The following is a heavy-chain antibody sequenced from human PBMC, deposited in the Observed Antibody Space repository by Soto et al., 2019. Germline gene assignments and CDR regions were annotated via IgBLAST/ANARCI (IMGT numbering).Heavy chain of an antibody. CDR1: GGSISSGDYY. V-gene: IGHV4-30-4*01. CDR2: IYYSGST. D-gene: IGHD3-3*01. CDR3: ARVGREDYDFWSGYYRNYYYYGMDV. Sequence: QVQLQESGPGLVKPSQTLSLTCTVSGGSISSGDYYWSWIRQPPGKGLEWIGYIYYSGSTYYNPSLKSRVTISVHTSKNQFSLKLSSVTAADTAVYYCARVGREDYDFWSGYYRNYYYYGMDVWGQGTTVTVSS. J-gene: IGHJ6*02.